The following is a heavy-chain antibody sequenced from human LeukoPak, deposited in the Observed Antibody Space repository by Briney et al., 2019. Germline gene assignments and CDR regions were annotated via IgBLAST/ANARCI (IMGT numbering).Heavy chain of an antibody. V-gene: IGHV4-30-4*01. CDR1: GGSISCGDYY. CDR3: ARGVRLFDNWFDP. CDR2: IYYSGST. Sequence: PSETLSLTCTVSGGSISCGDYYWSWPRQPPGKGLEWIGYIYYSGSTYYNPPLKSRVTISVDTSKNQFSLKLSSVTAADTAVYYCARGVRLFDNWFDPWGQGTLVTVSS. J-gene: IGHJ5*02. D-gene: IGHD4-17*01.